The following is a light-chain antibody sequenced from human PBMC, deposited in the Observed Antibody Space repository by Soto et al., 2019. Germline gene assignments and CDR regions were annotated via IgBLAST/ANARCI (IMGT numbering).Light chain of an antibody. Sequence: DVLLTQSPSFLSASEGDRVTITCRASQDIHVFLAWYQHKPGKAPRLLIESASALQRGVTSRFSGTRSGTEVTLTISSLQPSDVATYDCQKFNNDPPSFGPGTKVEI. V-gene: IGKV1-9*01. CDR2: SAS. CDR3: QKFNNDPPS. J-gene: IGKJ3*01. CDR1: QDIHVF.